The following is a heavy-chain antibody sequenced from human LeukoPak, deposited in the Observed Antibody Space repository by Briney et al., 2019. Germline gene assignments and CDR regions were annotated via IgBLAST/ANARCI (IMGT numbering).Heavy chain of an antibody. Sequence: ASVKVSCKASGYTFTSYGMSWVRQAPGQGLEWMGGINAYNGNTHYAQKLQGRVTMTTDTSTSPAYMALRSLRSEDTAVYYCARDEARYSSGYYPNWFDPWGQGTLVTVSS. CDR3: ARDEARYSSGYYPNWFDP. J-gene: IGHJ5*02. CDR2: INAYNGNT. V-gene: IGHV1-18*01. CDR1: GYTFTSYG. D-gene: IGHD3-22*01.